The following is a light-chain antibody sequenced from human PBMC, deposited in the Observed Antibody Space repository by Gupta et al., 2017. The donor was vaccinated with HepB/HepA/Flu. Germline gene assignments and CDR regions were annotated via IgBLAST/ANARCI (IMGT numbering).Light chain of an antibody. Sequence: QSVLTQPPSVSGALVQRVTISCTGSSSNIGAGYDVHWYQQLPGTAPKLLIYGNSNRPAGVPDRFSGSKSGTSASLAITGLQAEDEADYYCQSYDSSLSGHVVFGGGTKLTVL. J-gene: IGLJ2*01. CDR2: GNS. CDR3: QSYDSSLSGHVV. V-gene: IGLV1-40*01. CDR1: SSNIGAGYD.